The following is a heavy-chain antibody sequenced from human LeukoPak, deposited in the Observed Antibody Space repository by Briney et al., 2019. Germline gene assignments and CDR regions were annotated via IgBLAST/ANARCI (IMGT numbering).Heavy chain of an antibody. Sequence: PSETLSLTCAVYGGSFSGYYWSWIREPPGKGLEWIGEINHSGSTNYNPSLKSRVTISVDTSKNQFSLKLSSVDAPDTGVYYCARDCGGSSSFDYWGQGTLVTVSS. CDR3: ARDCGGSSSFDY. CDR2: INHSGST. V-gene: IGHV4-34*01. J-gene: IGHJ4*02. D-gene: IGHD2-15*01. CDR1: GGSFSGYY.